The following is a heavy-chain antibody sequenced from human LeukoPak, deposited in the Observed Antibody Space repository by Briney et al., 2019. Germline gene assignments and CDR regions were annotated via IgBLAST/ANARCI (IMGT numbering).Heavy chain of an antibody. Sequence: PSETLSLTCTVSGDSISSSSHLWGWIRQTPGKGLEWIGNVYYSGTTYYRSSLKSRVTISVDTSKNQFSLNLISVTAADTAVYYCARLQICLYSISISRVVPPDWFDPWGQGTQVTVSS. V-gene: IGHV4-39*01. CDR1: GDSISSSSHL. CDR2: VYYSGTT. CDR3: ARLQICLYSISISRVVPPDWFDP. J-gene: IGHJ5*02. D-gene: IGHD3-3*01.